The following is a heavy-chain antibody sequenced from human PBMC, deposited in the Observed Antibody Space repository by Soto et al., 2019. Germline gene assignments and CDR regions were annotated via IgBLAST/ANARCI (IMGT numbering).Heavy chain of an antibody. J-gene: IGHJ6*02. CDR2: IYPGDSDT. V-gene: IGHV5-51*01. D-gene: IGHD4-4*01. CDR1: GYSFTSYW. Sequence: GESLKISCKGSGYSFTSYWIGWVRQMPGKGLEWMGIIYPGDSDTRYSPSFQGQVTISADKSISTAYLQWSSLKASDTAMYYCARRGERSNYDYGHYHGMDVWGQGTTVTVSS. CDR3: ARRGERSNYDYGHYHGMDV.